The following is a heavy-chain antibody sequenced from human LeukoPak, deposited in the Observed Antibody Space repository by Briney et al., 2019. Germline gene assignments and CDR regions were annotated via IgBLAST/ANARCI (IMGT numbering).Heavy chain of an antibody. Sequence: PSETLSLTCTVSGGSTSTYYWSWIRQPPGKGLEWIGYIYYSGSTNYNPSLKSRVTMSVDTSKNQFSLKLTSVTAADTAVYYCARDYSNYIMDYWGQGTLVTVSS. V-gene: IGHV4-59*01. D-gene: IGHD4-11*01. CDR3: ARDYSNYIMDY. CDR2: IYYSGST. J-gene: IGHJ4*02. CDR1: GGSTSTYY.